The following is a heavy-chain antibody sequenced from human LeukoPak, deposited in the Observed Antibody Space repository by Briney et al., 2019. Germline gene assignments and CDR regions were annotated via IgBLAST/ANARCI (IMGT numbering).Heavy chain of an antibody. CDR2: ISYDGSNK. CDR1: GFTFSSYG. J-gene: IGHJ5*02. V-gene: IGHV3-30*03. D-gene: IGHD6-13*01. CDR3: AAAHLRYSSSWYDWFDP. Sequence: GSLRLSCAASGFTFSSYGMHWVRQAPGKGLEWVAVISYDGSNKYYADSVKGRFTISRDNSKNTLYLQMNSLRAEDTAVYYCAAAHLRYSSSWYDWFDPWGQGTLVTVSS.